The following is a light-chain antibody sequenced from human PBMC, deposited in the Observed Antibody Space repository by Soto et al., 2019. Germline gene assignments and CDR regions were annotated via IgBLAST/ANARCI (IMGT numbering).Light chain of an antibody. V-gene: IGKV1-33*01. CDR1: QDISNY. CDR2: DAT. J-gene: IGKJ4*01. CDR3: QQYDNVPLT. Sequence: DIQMTQSPSSLSASVGDRVTITCQASQDISNYINWYQQKPGKAPKLLIYDATNLETGVPTRFSGSRSGTDFTFTINSLQPEDIATYYCQQYDNVPLTFGGGTKVEIK.